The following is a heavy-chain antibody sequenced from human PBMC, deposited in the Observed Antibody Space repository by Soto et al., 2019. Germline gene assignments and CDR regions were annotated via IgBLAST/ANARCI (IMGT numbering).Heavy chain of an antibody. Sequence: PSQTLSLTCVISGDSVSSNSAAWNWIRQSPSRGLEWLGRTYYRSKWYNDYAVSVKSRITINPDTSKNQFSLQLNSVTPEDTAVYSCARAAGITGPVGTFDYWGPGTLVTVSS. V-gene: IGHV6-1*01. CDR3: ARAAGITGPVGTFDY. J-gene: IGHJ4*02. D-gene: IGHD1-20*01. CDR1: GDSVSSNSAA. CDR2: TYYRSKWYN.